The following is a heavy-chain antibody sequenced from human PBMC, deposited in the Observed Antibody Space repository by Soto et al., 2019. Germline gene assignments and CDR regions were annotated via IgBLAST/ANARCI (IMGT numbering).Heavy chain of an antibody. CDR2: IDWDDDK. CDR3: ARIAAAGPHYYYYGMDV. D-gene: IGHD6-13*01. CDR1: GFSLSTSGMC. Sequence: GSGPTLVNPTQTLTLTCTFSGFSLSTSGMCVSWIRQPPGKALEWLALIDWDDDKYYSTSLKTRLTISKDTSKNRVVLTMTNMDPVDTATYYCARIAAAGPHYYYYGMDVWGQGTTVTVSS. V-gene: IGHV2-70*01. J-gene: IGHJ6*02.